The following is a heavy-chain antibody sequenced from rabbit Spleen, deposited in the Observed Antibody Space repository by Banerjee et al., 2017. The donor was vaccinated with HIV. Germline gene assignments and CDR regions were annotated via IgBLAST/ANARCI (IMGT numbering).Heavy chain of an antibody. CDR3: ARDDGAAYAYANNL. Sequence: QSLEESGGDLVKPGASLTLTCKASGFSFSSSYYMCWVRQAPGKGLEWIACIALDNSGSTWYASWAKGRFTISKTSSTTVTLQLTSLTAADTASYFCARDDGAAYAYANNLWGPGTLVTVS. V-gene: IGHV1S40*01. J-gene: IGHJ4*01. D-gene: IGHD6-1*01. CDR1: GFSFSSSYY. CDR2: IALDNSGST.